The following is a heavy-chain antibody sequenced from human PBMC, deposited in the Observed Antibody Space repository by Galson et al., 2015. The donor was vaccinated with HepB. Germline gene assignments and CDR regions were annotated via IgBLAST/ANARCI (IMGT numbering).Heavy chain of an antibody. CDR3: AKDRNSTSPGTYGMDV. CDR2: ISGSGGIT. Sequence: ALRLSCAASGFPFSTYTMSWVRQAPGKGLEWVSAISGSGGITYYADSVTGRFTISRDNTKRTLYLQMNRLRGEDTALYYCAKDRNSTSPGTYGMDVWGQGTTVTVFS. V-gene: IGHV3-23*01. D-gene: IGHD6-6*01. CDR1: GFPFSTYT. J-gene: IGHJ6*02.